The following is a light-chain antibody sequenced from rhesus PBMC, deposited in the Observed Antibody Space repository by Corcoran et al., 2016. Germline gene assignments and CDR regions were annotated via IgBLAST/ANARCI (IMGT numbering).Light chain of an antibody. CDR3: QHGYGTPWT. CDR2: KAS. V-gene: IGKV1-74*01. Sequence: DIQMTQSPSSLSASVGDRVTITCRARENVHTFLNWYQHTPGKAPTLLNYKASTLQSGVPSRFSGSGSGTDYTVTISSLQPEDVATYYCQHGYGTPWTFGQGTKVEIK. CDR1: ENVHTF. J-gene: IGKJ1*01.